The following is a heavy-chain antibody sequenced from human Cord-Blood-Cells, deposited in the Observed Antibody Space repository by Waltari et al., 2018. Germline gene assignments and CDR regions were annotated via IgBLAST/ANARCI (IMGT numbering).Heavy chain of an antibody. Sequence: QVQLVQSGAEVKKPGASVKVSCKVSGYTLTELSMHWVRQAPGKGLEWMGGFDTEDGGTIYGQKFQSRVTKTEDTYTDTAYMELSRLRSEDTAVYYCATEGFVAGDSHWGQGTLVTVSS. CDR1: GYTLTELS. V-gene: IGHV1-24*01. CDR3: ATEGFVAGDSH. D-gene: IGHD7-27*01. CDR2: FDTEDGGT. J-gene: IGHJ4*02.